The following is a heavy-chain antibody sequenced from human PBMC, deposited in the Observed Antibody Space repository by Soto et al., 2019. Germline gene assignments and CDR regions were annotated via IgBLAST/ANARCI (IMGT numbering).Heavy chain of an antibody. CDR2: IYPGDSDT. D-gene: IGHD6-6*01. CDR1: GYSFTSYW. V-gene: IGHV5-51*01. Sequence: LKISCKGSGYSFTSYWIGWVRQMPGKGLEWMGIIYPGDSDTRYSPSFQGQVTISADKSISTAYLQWSSLKASDTAMYYCARFKSSSSAGDYYYYGMDVWGQGTTVTVSS. CDR3: ARFKSSSSAGDYYYYGMDV. J-gene: IGHJ6*02.